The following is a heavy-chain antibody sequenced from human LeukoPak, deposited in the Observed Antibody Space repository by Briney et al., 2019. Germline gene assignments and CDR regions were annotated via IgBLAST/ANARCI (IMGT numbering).Heavy chain of an antibody. CDR3: AKEQDLVGATYYFGH. V-gene: IGHV3-30*02. D-gene: IGHD1-26*01. CDR2: IRNDGSDK. CDR1: GFTFSNHG. J-gene: IGHJ4*02. Sequence: PGGSLRLSCAASGFTFSNHGIHWVRQAPGKGLEWVAFIRNDGSDKYYADSVRGRFTISRDNSKNTVYLQMNSLRAEDTAVYYCAKEQDLVGATYYFGHWGQGTLVTVSS.